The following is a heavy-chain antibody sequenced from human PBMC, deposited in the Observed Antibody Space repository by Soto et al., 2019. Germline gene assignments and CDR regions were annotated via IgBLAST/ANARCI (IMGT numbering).Heavy chain of an antibody. CDR2: INPNSGGT. J-gene: IGHJ5*02. V-gene: IGHV1-2*04. CDR3: ARDPGSSDTAMVLWFDP. Sequence: ASVKVSCKASGYTFAGYYMHWVRQAPGQRLEWMGWINPNSGGTNYAQKFQGWVTMTRDTSISTAYMELSRLRSEDTAVYYCARDPGSSDTAMVLWFDPWGQGTLVTVSS. CDR1: GYTFAGYY. D-gene: IGHD5-18*01.